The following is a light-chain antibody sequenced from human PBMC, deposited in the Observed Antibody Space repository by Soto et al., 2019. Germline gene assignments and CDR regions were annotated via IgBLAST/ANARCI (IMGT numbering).Light chain of an antibody. CDR3: CSYVGGYSYV. CDR2: DVS. CDR1: SSDVGDYNS. J-gene: IGLJ1*01. V-gene: IGLV2-11*01. Sequence: QSVLTQPRSVSGSPGQSVTVSCIGTSSDVGDYNSGSWYQQRPGKAPKLMIYDVSKWPSGVPDRFSSSKSGNTASLTISGLQASDAADYYCCSYVGGYSYVFGIGTKVTVL.